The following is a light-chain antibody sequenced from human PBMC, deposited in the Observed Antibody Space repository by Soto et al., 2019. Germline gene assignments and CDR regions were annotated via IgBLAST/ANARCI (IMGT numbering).Light chain of an antibody. CDR3: QQYDNLPSIFT. CDR2: DAS. Sequence: DIQMTQSPSSLSASVGDRVTITCQASQDISNYLNWYQQKPGKAPKLLIYDASNLEKGVPSRFSGSRSGTDFTFTISSLQPEDIATYYCQQYDNLPSIFTFGPGTKVDIK. V-gene: IGKV1-33*01. J-gene: IGKJ3*01. CDR1: QDISNY.